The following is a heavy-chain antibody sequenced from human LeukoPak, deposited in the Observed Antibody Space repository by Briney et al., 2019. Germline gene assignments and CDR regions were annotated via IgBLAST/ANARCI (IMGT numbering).Heavy chain of an antibody. J-gene: IGHJ6*03. Sequence: GVSLRLSCVASGFTFSSYWMSWVRQAPGKGLEWVTFIRYDGSNKYYADSVKGRFTISRDNSKNTLYLQMNSLRAEDTAVYHCAKDEIAARRSNYYYYMDVWGKGTTVTVSS. CDR2: IRYDGSNK. D-gene: IGHD6-6*01. V-gene: IGHV3-30*02. CDR1: GFTFSSYW. CDR3: AKDEIAARRSNYYYYMDV.